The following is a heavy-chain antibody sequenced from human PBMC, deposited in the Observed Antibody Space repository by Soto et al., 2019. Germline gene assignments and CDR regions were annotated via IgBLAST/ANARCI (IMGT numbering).Heavy chain of an antibody. CDR3: ARVRYYDFWSGHGYYYGMDV. CDR1: GGSFSGYY. Sequence: SETPYLTCAVYGGSFSGYYWSWIRQPPGKGLEWIGEINHSGSTNYNPSLKSRVTISVDTSKNQFSLKLSSVTAADTAVYYCARVRYYDFWSGHGYYYGMDVWGQGTTVT. CDR2: INHSGST. V-gene: IGHV4-34*01. J-gene: IGHJ6*02. D-gene: IGHD3-3*01.